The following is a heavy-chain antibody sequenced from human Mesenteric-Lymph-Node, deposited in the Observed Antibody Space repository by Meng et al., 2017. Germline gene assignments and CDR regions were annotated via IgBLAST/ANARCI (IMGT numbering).Heavy chain of an antibody. V-gene: IGHV4-61*01. CDR3: ARAHDSSGYYYGALVSFDI. Sequence: GSLRLSCTVSGYSISSGYYWGWIRQPPGKGLEWIGYIYYSGSTNYNPSLKSRVTISVDTSKNQFSLKLSSVTAADTAVYYCARAHDSSGYYYGALVSFDIWGQGTMVTVSS. J-gene: IGHJ3*02. CDR2: IYYSGST. D-gene: IGHD3-22*01. CDR1: GYSISSGYY.